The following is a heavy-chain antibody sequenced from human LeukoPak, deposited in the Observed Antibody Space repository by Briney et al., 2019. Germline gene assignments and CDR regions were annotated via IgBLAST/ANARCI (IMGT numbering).Heavy chain of an antibody. D-gene: IGHD3-10*01. CDR1: GFTFSSYS. CDR3: ARDQRWTYYYGSGSQSDFDY. J-gene: IGHJ4*02. V-gene: IGHV3-48*01. Sequence: HPGGSLRLSCAASGFTFSSYSMNWVRQAPGKGLEWVSYISSSSSTIYYADSVKGRFTISRDNAKNSLYLQMNSLRAEDTAVYYCARDQRWTYYYGSGSQSDFDYWGQGTLVTVSS. CDR2: ISSSSSTI.